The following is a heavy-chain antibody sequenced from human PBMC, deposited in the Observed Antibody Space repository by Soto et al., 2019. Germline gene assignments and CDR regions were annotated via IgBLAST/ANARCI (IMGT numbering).Heavy chain of an antibody. CDR2: TYYRSRWFN. D-gene: IGHD2-2*01. Sequence: QTLSLTCAISGDRVSNNNAGWNWNRQSPSRGLEWLGRTYYRSRWFNDYAVSVKSRITITPDTSKNQLSLQLNPVTPEDTAVYFCARDLEDPVAVPAATDFHFYGMDGWGQGTTVTVSS. V-gene: IGHV6-1*01. CDR1: GDRVSNNNAG. CDR3: ARDLEDPVAVPAATDFHFYGMDG. J-gene: IGHJ6*02.